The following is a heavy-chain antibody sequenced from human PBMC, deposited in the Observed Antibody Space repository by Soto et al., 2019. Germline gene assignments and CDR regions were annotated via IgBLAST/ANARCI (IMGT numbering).Heavy chain of an antibody. Sequence: SETLSLTCTVSGGSITSYYWSWIRQSPGKGLDWIGYIYYSGSTTYNPSLRSRVTISVDTSKNQFSLKLSSVTAADTAVYYCARLGHVYYYDSSGYREYFQHWGQGTLVTVSS. CDR2: IYYSGST. CDR3: ARLGHVYYYDSSGYREYFQH. J-gene: IGHJ1*01. D-gene: IGHD3-22*01. V-gene: IGHV4-59*01. CDR1: GGSITSYY.